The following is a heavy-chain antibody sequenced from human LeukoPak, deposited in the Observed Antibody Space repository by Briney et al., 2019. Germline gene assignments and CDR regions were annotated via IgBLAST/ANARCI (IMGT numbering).Heavy chain of an antibody. Sequence: GASVKVSCKASGYTFTGYYMHWVRQAPGQGLEWMGWINPNSGGTNYAQKFQGRVTMTRDTSIRTAYMELSRLRSDDTAVYYCARRAISGYETPFNFDFWGQGTLVTVSS. D-gene: IGHD5-12*01. CDR2: INPNSGGT. J-gene: IGHJ4*02. CDR3: ARRAISGYETPFNFDF. V-gene: IGHV1-2*02. CDR1: GYTFTGYY.